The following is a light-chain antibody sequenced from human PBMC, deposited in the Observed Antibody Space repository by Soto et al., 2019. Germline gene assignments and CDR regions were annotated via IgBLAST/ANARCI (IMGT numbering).Light chain of an antibody. CDR1: QSVLHSSNNKNY. CDR2: WAS. V-gene: IGKV4-1*01. CDR3: QEYYSTPPLT. Sequence: DIVMTQSPDSLAVSLGERATINCKSSQSVLHSSNNKNYLAWYQQKPGQPPKLLIYWASTRESGVPDRFSGSGSGTDFTLTIISLQAEDVAVYYCQEYYSTPPLTFGGGTKVEIK. J-gene: IGKJ4*01.